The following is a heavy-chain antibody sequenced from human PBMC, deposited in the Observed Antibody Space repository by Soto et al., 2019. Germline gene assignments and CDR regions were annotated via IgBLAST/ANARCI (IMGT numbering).Heavy chain of an antibody. D-gene: IGHD5-18*01. V-gene: IGHV3-21*01. CDR1: GFTFSNYS. J-gene: IGHJ4*02. CDR3: ARELLDYLIGYRFYH. CDR2: ISSSSNYI. Sequence: GGSLRLSCAASGFTFSNYSINWVRQAPGKGLEWVSSISSSSNYIYYADSVKGRFTISRDNAKNSLYLQMNSLRAEDTAVYYRARELLDYLIGYRFYHWGQESLVRVS.